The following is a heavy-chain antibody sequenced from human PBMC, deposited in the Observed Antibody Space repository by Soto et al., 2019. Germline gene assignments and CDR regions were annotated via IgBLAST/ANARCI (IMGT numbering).Heavy chain of an antibody. CDR3: ASSRDYYYYYGMDV. D-gene: IGHD6-13*01. Sequence: ASVKVSCKASGYTFTSYAMHWVRQAPGQRLEWMGWINAGNGNTKYSQKFQGRVTITRDTSASTAYMELSSPRSEDTAVYYCASSRDYYYYYGMDVWGQGTTVTVSS. CDR2: INAGNGNT. J-gene: IGHJ6*02. V-gene: IGHV1-3*01. CDR1: GYTFTSYA.